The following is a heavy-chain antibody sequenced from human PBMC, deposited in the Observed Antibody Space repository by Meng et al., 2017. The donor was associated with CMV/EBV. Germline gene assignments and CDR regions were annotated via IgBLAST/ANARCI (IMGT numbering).Heavy chain of an antibody. J-gene: IGHJ3*02. CDR3: ARDLSPLRAFDI. V-gene: IGHV1-46*01. CDR1: GYTFTSYY. Sequence: CKASGYTFTSYYVHWVRQAPVQGLEWMGIISPSGGSTSYAQKFQGKVTMTRDTSTSTVYMELSSLRSEDTAVYYCARDLSPLRAFDIWGQGTMVTVSS. CDR2: ISPSGGST.